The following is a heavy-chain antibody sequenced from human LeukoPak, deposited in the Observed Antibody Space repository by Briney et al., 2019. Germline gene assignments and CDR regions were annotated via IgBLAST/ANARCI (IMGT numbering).Heavy chain of an antibody. Sequence: GGSLSLSCAASGFTFSSYWMSWVRQAPGKGLEWVANIKQDGSEKYYVDSVKGRFTISRDNAKNSLYLQMNSLRAEDTAVYYCAKVLGYCSSTSCYTRGAFDIWGQGTMVTVSS. CDR2: IKQDGSEK. CDR1: GFTFSSYW. J-gene: IGHJ3*02. CDR3: AKVLGYCSSTSCYTRGAFDI. V-gene: IGHV3-7*01. D-gene: IGHD2-2*02.